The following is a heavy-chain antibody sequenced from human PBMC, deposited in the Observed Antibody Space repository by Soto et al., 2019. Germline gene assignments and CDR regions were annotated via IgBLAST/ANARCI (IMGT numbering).Heavy chain of an antibody. J-gene: IGHJ4*02. V-gene: IGHV3-30*18. CDR1: GFTFSSYG. Sequence: LLGGSLRLSCAASGFTFSSYGMHWVRQAPGKGLEWVAVISYDGSNKYYADSVKGRFTISRDNSKNTLYLQMNSLRAEDTAVYYCEKDTDSSGYFDYWGQGTLVTVSS. D-gene: IGHD3-22*01. CDR3: EKDTDSSGYFDY. CDR2: ISYDGSNK.